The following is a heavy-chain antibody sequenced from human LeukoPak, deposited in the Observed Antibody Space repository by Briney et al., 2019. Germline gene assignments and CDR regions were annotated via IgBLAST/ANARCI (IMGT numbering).Heavy chain of an antibody. CDR1: GFTFSSYA. CDR3: SADHYYYDSSGAFDI. CDR2: ISYDGSNK. J-gene: IGHJ3*02. V-gene: IGHV3-30-3*01. D-gene: IGHD3-22*01. Sequence: GGSLRLSCATSGFTFSSYAMHWVRQAPGKGLEWVAVISYDGSNKYYADSVKGRFTISRDNSKNTLYLQMNSLRAEDTAVYYCSADHYYYDSSGAFDIWGQGTMVTVSS.